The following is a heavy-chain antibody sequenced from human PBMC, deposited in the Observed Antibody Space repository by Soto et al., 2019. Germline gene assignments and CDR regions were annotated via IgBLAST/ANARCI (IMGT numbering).Heavy chain of an antibody. J-gene: IGHJ4*02. CDR1: GFTFSDYY. V-gene: IGHV3-11*01. CDR3: ARDPGYYDSSGYFDY. D-gene: IGHD3-22*01. Sequence: GGSLRLSCAASGFTFSDYYMSWIRQAPGKGLEWVSYISSSGSIIYYADSVKCRFTISRDSARNSLYLQLNSLRAEDTAVYYCARDPGYYDSSGYFDYWREGNLGTVST. CDR2: ISSSGSII.